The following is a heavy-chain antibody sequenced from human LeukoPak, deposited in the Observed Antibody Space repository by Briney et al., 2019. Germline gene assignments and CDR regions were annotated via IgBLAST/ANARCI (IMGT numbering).Heavy chain of an antibody. V-gene: IGHV4-4*02. J-gene: IGHJ5*02. CDR2: IYHSGST. CDR3: ARIRKWLRPGYNWFDP. CDR1: GGSISSSNW. Sequence: SGTLSLTCAVSGGSISSSNWWSWVRQPPGKGLEWIGEIYHSGSTNYNPSLKSRVTISVDTSKNQFSLKLSSVTAADTAVYYCARIRKWLRPGYNWFDPWGQGTLVTVSS. D-gene: IGHD5-12*01.